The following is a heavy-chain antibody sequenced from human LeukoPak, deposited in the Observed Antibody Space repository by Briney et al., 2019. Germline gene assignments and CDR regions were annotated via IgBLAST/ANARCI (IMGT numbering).Heavy chain of an antibody. J-gene: IGHJ4*02. V-gene: IGHV3-53*01. D-gene: IGHD5-24*01. CDR2: IYSGGNT. CDR3: ARGGAGYNSKYYFDY. CDR1: GFTVSSNY. Sequence: GGSLRLSCAASGFTVSSNYMSWVRQAPGKGLEWVSVIYSGGNTYYADSVKGRFTISRDNSKNTLYLQMNSLRAEDTAVYYCARGGAGYNSKYYFDYWGQGTLVTVSS.